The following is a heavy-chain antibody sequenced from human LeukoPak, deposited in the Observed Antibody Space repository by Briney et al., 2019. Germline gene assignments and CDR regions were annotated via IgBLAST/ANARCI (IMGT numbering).Heavy chain of an antibody. J-gene: IGHJ4*02. V-gene: IGHV3-74*01. D-gene: IGHD3-3*01. CDR2: INSDGSST. CDR3: VKAPQYDFWSGYVDY. CDR1: GFTFSSYW. Sequence: PGGSLRLSCAASGFTFSSYWMHWVRQDTGKGLVWVSRINSDGSSTNYADSVKGRFTISRDNSKNTLYLQMNSLRAEDTAVYYCVKAPQYDFWSGYVDYWGQGTLVTVSS.